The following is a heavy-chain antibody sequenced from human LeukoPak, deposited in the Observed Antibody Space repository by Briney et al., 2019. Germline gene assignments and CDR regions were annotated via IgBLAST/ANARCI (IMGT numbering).Heavy chain of an antibody. CDR2: ISGSGGST. J-gene: IGHJ6*03. CDR3: AKEPVEMVSYYYMDV. Sequence: GGSLRLSCAASGFTFSSYGMHWVRQAPGKGLEWVSAISGSGGSTYYADSVKGRFTISRDNSKNTLYLQMNSLRAEDTAVYYCAKEPVEMVSYYYMDVWGKGTTVTVSS. CDR1: GFTFSSYG. D-gene: IGHD5-24*01. V-gene: IGHV3-23*01.